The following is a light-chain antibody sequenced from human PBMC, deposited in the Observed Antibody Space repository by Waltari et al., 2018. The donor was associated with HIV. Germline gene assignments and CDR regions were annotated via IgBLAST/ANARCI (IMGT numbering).Light chain of an antibody. CDR3: TSFTTSGTWV. V-gene: IGLV2-14*01. Sequence: QSALTQPASVSGSPGQAITIPCTGSSSDVGSYNYVSWFRQHPGKAPKLIIYEVSNRPSGISNRFSGSESGSTAYLTISGVQADDEADYFCTSFTTSGTWVFGGGTRLTVL. CDR2: EVS. CDR1: SSDVGSYNY. J-gene: IGLJ3*02.